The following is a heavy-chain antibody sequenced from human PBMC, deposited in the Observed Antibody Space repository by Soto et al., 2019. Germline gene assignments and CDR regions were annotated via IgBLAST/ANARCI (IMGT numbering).Heavy chain of an antibody. CDR2: IKSKADGSTK. Sequence: WGSLGIACVPSGITVSNVWMTWIRQAPGKGLEWVGCIKSKADGSTKEYGTPVKDRFIISRDDSKNTVDLQMHALRTEDTAFYYCATPRQGSHGYSLWGHGAMVTVSS. CDR1: GITVSNVW. D-gene: IGHD3-16*01. J-gene: IGHJ4*01. V-gene: IGHV3-15*01. CDR3: ATPRQGSHGYSL.